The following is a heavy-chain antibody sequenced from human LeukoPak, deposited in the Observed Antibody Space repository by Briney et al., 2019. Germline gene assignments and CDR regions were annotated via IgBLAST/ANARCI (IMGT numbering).Heavy chain of an antibody. J-gene: IGHJ4*02. CDR1: DGFISSSSYY. CDR3: ARGKRLGGYYYDN. D-gene: IGHD3-22*01. V-gene: IGHV4-39*07. Sequence: SETLSLTCTVSDGFISSSSYYWGWIRQPPGKGLEWIGSIFYSGTTHYNPSLQSRATISVDTFKNQFFLNQTSVTAADTAVYYCARGKRLGGYYYDNWGQGTRVTVSS. CDR2: IFYSGTT.